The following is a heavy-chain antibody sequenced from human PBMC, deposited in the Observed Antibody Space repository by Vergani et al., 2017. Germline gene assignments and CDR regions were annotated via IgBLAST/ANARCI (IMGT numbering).Heavy chain of an antibody. V-gene: IGHV3-7*01. CDR3: TKAGQYDSDNFHDS. Sequence: EVHLVESGGGLVQPGESLRLSCAASGFTFSANWMAWVRQAPGKGLEWVANIEKAGSDTYYADSVKGRFTISRDNANNLLYLQVNSLRVEDSAVYYCTKAGQYDSDNFHDSWGQGALVTVAS. D-gene: IGHD3-22*01. J-gene: IGHJ1*01. CDR2: IEKAGSDT. CDR1: GFTFSANW.